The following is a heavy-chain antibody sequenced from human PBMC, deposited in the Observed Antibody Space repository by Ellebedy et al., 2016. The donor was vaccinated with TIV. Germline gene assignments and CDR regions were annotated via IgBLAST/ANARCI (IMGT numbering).Heavy chain of an antibody. Sequence: GGSLRLSCAASGFTFSSYGMHWVRQAPGKGLEWVAFIRYDGSNKYYAVSVKGRFTISRDNSKNTLYLQMNSLRAEDTAVYYCAKIGAAGIPFYYYYYGMDVWGQGTTVTVS. J-gene: IGHJ6*02. D-gene: IGHD6-13*01. CDR1: GFTFSSYG. V-gene: IGHV3-30*02. CDR3: AKIGAAGIPFYYYYYGMDV. CDR2: IRYDGSNK.